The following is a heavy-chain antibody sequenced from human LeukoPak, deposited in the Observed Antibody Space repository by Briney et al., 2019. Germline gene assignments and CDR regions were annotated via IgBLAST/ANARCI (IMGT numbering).Heavy chain of an antibody. CDR3: AKDIGRVYSSSLIGT. Sequence: GGSLRLSCAASGFTFDDYAMHWVRQAPGKGLEWVSGISWNSGSIGYADSVKGRFTISRDNAKNSLYLQMNSLRAEDTALYYCAKDIGRVYSSSLIGTWGQGTLVTVSS. D-gene: IGHD6-13*01. CDR2: ISWNSGSI. CDR1: GFTFDDYA. V-gene: IGHV3-9*01. J-gene: IGHJ4*02.